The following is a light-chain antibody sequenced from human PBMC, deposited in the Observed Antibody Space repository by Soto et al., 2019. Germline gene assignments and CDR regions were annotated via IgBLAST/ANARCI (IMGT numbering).Light chain of an antibody. V-gene: IGKV1-39*01. CDR3: QQTYTTPRT. CDR1: QTVSPY. CDR2: ATS. J-gene: IGKJ1*01. Sequence: DPQMPQSPSSLSASVGDRISITCRASQTVSPYLNWYQQKAGQAPTLLISATSTLQSGVPSRFSGSGSGTEFTLTITSLQPEDFATYYCQQTYTTPRTFGQGTKVAFK.